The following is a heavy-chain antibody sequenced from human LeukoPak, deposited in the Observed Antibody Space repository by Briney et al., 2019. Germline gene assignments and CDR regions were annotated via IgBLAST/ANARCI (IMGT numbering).Heavy chain of an antibody. J-gene: IGHJ6*03. CDR3: ARDSGFGELLSDYYYYYMDV. CDR1: GFTFSSYS. CDR2: ISSSSSYI. D-gene: IGHD3-10*01. Sequence: GGSLRLSCAASGFTFSSYSMNWVRQAPGKGLEWVSSISSSSSYIYYADSVKGRFTISRDNAKNSLYLQMKSLRGEDTAVYYCARDSGFGELLSDYYYYYMDVWGKGTTVTVSS. V-gene: IGHV3-21*01.